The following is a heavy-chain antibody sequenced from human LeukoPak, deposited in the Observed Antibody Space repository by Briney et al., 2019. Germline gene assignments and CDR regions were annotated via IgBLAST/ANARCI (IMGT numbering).Heavy chain of an antibody. J-gene: IGHJ4*02. CDR2: ISTSGGST. V-gene: IGHV3-23*01. Sequence: GGSLRLSCAASGFTFSNYGMNWVRQAPGKGLEWVSGISTSGGSTYYADSVKGRFTISRDNSKNTLYLQMNSLRAEDTAVYYCARDLERFLYRSYYFDYWGQGTLVTVSS. CDR1: GFTFSNYG. D-gene: IGHD3-3*01. CDR3: ARDLERFLYRSYYFDY.